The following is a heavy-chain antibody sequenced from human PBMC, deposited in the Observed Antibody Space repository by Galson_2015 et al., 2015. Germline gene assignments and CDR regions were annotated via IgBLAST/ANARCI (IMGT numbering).Heavy chain of an antibody. CDR1: GFTFSSYA. J-gene: IGHJ4*02. CDR2: ISYDGSNK. D-gene: IGHD4-17*01. Sequence: SLRLSCAASGFTFSSYAMHWVRQAPGKGLEWVAVISYDGSNKYYADSVKGRFTISRDNSKNTLYLQMNSLRAEDTAVYYCARGHDDYGDSFVYWGQGTLVTVSS. V-gene: IGHV3-30-3*01. CDR3: ARGHDDYGDSFVY.